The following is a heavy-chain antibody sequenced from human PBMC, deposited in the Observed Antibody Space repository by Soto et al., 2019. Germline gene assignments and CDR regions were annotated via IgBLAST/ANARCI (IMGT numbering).Heavy chain of an antibody. V-gene: IGHV3-7*03. D-gene: IGHD6-19*01. CDR1: GLTFSKYW. Sequence: EVQLVESGGGLVQPGGSLRLSCAASGLTFSKYWMTWVRQAPGKGLEWVATIKHYGSEKSNLHSVEGRFTISRDNAKNSLSLQMNSLRVEDTAVYFCASVPGSPGYHGLDVWGQGTTVTVSS. J-gene: IGHJ6*02. CDR2: IKHYGSEK. CDR3: ASVPGSPGYHGLDV.